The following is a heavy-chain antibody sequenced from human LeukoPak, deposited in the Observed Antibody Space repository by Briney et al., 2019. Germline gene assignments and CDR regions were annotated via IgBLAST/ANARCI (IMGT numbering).Heavy chain of an antibody. D-gene: IGHD4-23*01. CDR3: ARDYGGSSPFDY. CDR2: ISRSGITI. J-gene: IGHJ4*02. V-gene: IGHV3-11*04. Sequence: PGGSLRLSCAASGFTFSDYYMSWIRQAPGMGLEWISYISRSGITIKYADSVKGRFTISRDNAKNSLYLQMNSLRAEDTAVYYCARDYGGSSPFDYWGQGTLVTVSS. CDR1: GFTFSDYY.